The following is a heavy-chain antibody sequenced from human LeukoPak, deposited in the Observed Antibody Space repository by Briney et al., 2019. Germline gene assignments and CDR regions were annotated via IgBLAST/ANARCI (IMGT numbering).Heavy chain of an antibody. J-gene: IGHJ4*02. CDR1: GFTFSSYS. CDR3: ARGVVVTAIPNIDY. CDR2: ISSSSSTI. V-gene: IGHV3-48*04. D-gene: IGHD2-21*02. Sequence: GGSLRLSCAASGFTFSSYSMNWVRQAPGKGLEWVSYISSSSSTIYYADSVKGRFTISRDNAKNSLYLQMNSLRAEDTAVYYCARGVVVTAIPNIDYWGQGTLVTVSS.